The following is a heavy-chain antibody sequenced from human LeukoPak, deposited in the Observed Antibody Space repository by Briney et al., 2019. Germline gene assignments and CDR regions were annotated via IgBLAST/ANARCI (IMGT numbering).Heavy chain of an antibody. CDR3: ARAPHIVVVTAIPDY. J-gene: IGHJ4*02. CDR1: GGSISSYY. V-gene: IGHV4-59*01. Sequence: SETLSLTCTVSGGSISSYYWSWIRQPPGKGLEWIGYIYYSGSTNYNPSLKSRVTISVDTSKNQFSLKLSSVTAADTAVYYCARAPHIVVVTAIPDYWGQGTLVTVSS. CDR2: IYYSGST. D-gene: IGHD2-21*02.